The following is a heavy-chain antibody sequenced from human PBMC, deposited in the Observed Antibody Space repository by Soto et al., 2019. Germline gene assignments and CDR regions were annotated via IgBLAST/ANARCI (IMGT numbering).Heavy chain of an antibody. CDR2: IYYNDDR. Sequence: SGPTLVNPTQTLTLTCTFSGFSLTTAGVAVGWIRQTPGGALEWLTLIYYNDDRRFSPSLKTRLTITGDTSKNQVVLSLTNVDPGDTATYFCAQSDGGYEIIYFDFWGQGIPVTVSS. J-gene: IGHJ4*02. CDR1: GFSLTTAGVA. V-gene: IGHV2-5*01. CDR3: AQSDGGYEIIYFDF. D-gene: IGHD5-18*01.